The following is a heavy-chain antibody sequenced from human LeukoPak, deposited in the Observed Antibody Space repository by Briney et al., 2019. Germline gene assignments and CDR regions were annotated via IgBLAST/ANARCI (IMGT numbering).Heavy chain of an antibody. D-gene: IGHD4-17*01. CDR2: IFPSGGEI. CDR3: ARIHDYGDHFDY. CDR1: GFTFSTLA. Sequence: GGSLRLSCAASGFTFSTLAMIWVRQPPGKGLEWVSSIFPSGGEIHYADSVRGRFTISRDNSKNTLYLQMNSLRAEDTAVYYCARIHDYGDHFDYWGQGTLVTVSS. J-gene: IGHJ4*02. V-gene: IGHV3-23*01.